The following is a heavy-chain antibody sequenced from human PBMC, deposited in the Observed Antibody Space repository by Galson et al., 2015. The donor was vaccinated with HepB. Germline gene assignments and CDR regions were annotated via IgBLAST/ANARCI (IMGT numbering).Heavy chain of an antibody. CDR2: INPSGGST. Sequence: SVKVSCKGSGYTFTSYYMHWVRQAPGQGLEWMGIINPSGGSTSYAQKFQGRVTMTRDTSTSTVYMELSSLRSEDTAVYYCARGNDYVWGSYRMGYYFDYWGQGTLVTVSS. CDR3: ARGNDYVWGSYRMGYYFDY. V-gene: IGHV1-46*01. D-gene: IGHD3-16*02. CDR1: GYTFTSYY. J-gene: IGHJ4*02.